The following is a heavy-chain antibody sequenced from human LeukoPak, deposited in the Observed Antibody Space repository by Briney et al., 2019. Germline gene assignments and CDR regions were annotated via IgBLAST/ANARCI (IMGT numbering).Heavy chain of an antibody. CDR2: ISSSSSYI. Sequence: GGSLRLSCVASGFTFSSYSMNWVRQAPGKGLEWVSSISSSSSYIYYADSVKGRFTISRDNAKNSLYLQMNSLGAEDTAVYYCASLPWLVRWVYYWGQGTLVTVSS. CDR1: GFTFSSYS. CDR3: ASLPWLVRWVYY. V-gene: IGHV3-21*01. J-gene: IGHJ4*02. D-gene: IGHD6-19*01.